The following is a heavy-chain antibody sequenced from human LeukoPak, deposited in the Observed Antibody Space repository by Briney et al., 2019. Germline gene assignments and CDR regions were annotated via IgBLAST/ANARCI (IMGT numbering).Heavy chain of an antibody. CDR3: ARSPRITMIVVVITTRTEPGLDP. V-gene: IGHV1-2*02. J-gene: IGHJ5*02. CDR2: INPNSGGT. Sequence: GASVKVSCKASGGTFSSYGISWVRQAPGQRLEWMGWINPNSGGTNYAQKFQGRVTMIRDTSISTAYMELSRLRSDDTAVYYCARSPRITMIVVVITTRTEPGLDPWGQGTLVTVSS. CDR1: GGTFSSYG. D-gene: IGHD3-22*01.